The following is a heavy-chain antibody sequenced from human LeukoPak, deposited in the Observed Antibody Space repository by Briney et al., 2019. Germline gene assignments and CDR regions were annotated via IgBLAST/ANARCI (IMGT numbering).Heavy chain of an antibody. Sequence: GGSLRLSCAASGFTFSSYGMHWVRQAPGKGLEWVAVIWYDGSNKYYADSVKGRFTISRDNSKNTLYLQMNSLRAEDTAVYYCARDGGSSELDYWGQGTLVTASS. J-gene: IGHJ4*02. D-gene: IGHD6-6*01. CDR2: IWYDGSNK. CDR1: GFTFSSYG. CDR3: ARDGGSSELDY. V-gene: IGHV3-33*01.